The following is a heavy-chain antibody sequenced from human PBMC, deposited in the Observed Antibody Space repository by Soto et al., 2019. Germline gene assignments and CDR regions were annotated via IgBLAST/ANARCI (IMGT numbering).Heavy chain of an antibody. CDR2: INHSGST. CDR1: GGSFSGYY. D-gene: IGHD1-1*01. V-gene: IGHV4-34*01. J-gene: IGHJ6*02. CDR3: ARGNWVYYYYGMDV. Sequence: LSLTRAVYGGSFSGYYWSWIRQPPGKGLEWIGEINHSGSTNYNPSLKSRVTISVDTSKNQFSLKLSSVTAADTAVYYCARGNWVYYYYGMDVWGQGTTVTVSS.